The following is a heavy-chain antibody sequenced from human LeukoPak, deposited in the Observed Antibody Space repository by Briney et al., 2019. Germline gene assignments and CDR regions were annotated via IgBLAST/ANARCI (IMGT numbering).Heavy chain of an antibody. D-gene: IGHD2-15*01. J-gene: IGHJ6*02. Sequence: SETLSLTCAVYGGSFSGYYWSWIRQPPGKGLEWIGEINHSGSTNYNPSLKSRVTISVDTSKNQFSLKLSSVTAADTAVYYCARGYCSGGSCSLDPWGQGTTVTVSS. V-gene: IGHV4-34*01. CDR3: ARGYCSGGSCSLDP. CDR1: GGSFSGYY. CDR2: INHSGST.